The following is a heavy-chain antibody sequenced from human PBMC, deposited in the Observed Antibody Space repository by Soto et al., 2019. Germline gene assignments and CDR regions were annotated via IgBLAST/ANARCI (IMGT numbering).Heavy chain of an antibody. V-gene: IGHV3-30*18. CDR3: ANPPDYYYGSGSDYYYYVDV. Sequence: GGSLRLSCAASEFTFSSYGMHWVRQAPGKGLEWVAVISYDGSNKYYADSVKGRFTISRDNSKNTLYLQMNSLRAEDTAVYYCANPPDYYYGSGSDYYYYVDVWGKGTTVTVSS. J-gene: IGHJ6*03. CDR2: ISYDGSNK. D-gene: IGHD3-10*01. CDR1: EFTFSSYG.